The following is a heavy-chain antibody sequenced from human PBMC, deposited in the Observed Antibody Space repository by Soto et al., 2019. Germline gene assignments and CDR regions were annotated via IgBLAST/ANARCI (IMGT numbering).Heavy chain of an antibody. CDR3: AKDRERLHSYSYGLDY. V-gene: IGHV3-23*01. CDR1: GFTFSSYA. D-gene: IGHD5-18*01. Sequence: EVQLLESGGGLVQSGGSLRLSCAASGFTFSSYAMSWVRQAPGKGLEWVSAISGSGGSTYYADSVKGRFTISRDNSKNTLYLQMNSLRAEDTAVYYCAKDRERLHSYSYGLDYWGQGTLVTVSS. CDR2: ISGSGGST. J-gene: IGHJ4*02.